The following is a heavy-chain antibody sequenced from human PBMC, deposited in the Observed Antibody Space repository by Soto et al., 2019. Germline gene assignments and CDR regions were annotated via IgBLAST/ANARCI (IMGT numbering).Heavy chain of an antibody. Sequence: GGSLRLSCAASEFTFSSYAMHWVRQAPGRGLEWVALISFDGSSEYYADSVKGRFIISRDNSKNTLYLQMNSLRVDDTAVYYCARGQGYGYFDYWGQGTLVTVSS. CDR1: EFTFSSYA. J-gene: IGHJ4*02. CDR2: ISFDGSSE. D-gene: IGHD5-18*01. V-gene: IGHV3-30*14. CDR3: ARGQGYGYFDY.